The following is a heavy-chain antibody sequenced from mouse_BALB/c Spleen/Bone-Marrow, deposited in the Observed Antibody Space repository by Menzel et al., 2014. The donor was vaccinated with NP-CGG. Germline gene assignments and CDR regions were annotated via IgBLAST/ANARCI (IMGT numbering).Heavy chain of an antibody. D-gene: IGHD4-1*01. J-gene: IGHJ4*01. CDR2: IDPANGNT. CDR1: GFNIKDTY. CDR3: ARWEYYAMDY. V-gene: IGHV14-3*02. Sequence: EVQLQESGAELVKPGASVKLSCTASGFNIKDTYMHWVKQRPEQGLEWIGRIDPANGNTKYDPKFQGKATITADTSSNTAYLQLSSLTSEDTAVYYCARWEYYAMDYWGQGTPVTVSS.